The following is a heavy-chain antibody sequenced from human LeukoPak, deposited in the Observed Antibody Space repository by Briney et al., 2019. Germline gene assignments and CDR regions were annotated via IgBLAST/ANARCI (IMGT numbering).Heavy chain of an antibody. J-gene: IGHJ5*02. Sequence: ASVKVSCKASGYTFTSYGISWVRQAPGQGLEWMGWISAYNGNTNYAQNLQGRVTMTTDTSTSTAYMELRSLRSDDTAVYYCARDGGDSGSEGWFDPWGQGTPVTVSS. CDR1: GYTFTSYG. CDR2: ISAYNGNT. CDR3: ARDGGDSGSEGWFDP. V-gene: IGHV1-18*01. D-gene: IGHD1-26*01.